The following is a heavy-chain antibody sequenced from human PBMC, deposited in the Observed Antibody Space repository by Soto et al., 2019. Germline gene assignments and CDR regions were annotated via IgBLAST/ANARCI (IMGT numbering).Heavy chain of an antibody. CDR3: ARADSMITFGGVIGPFDY. Sequence: PGGSLRLSCAASGFTFSSYSMNWVRQAPGKGLEWVSSISSSSSYIYYADSVKGRFTISRDNAKNSLYLQMNSLRAEDTAVYYCARADSMITFGGVIGPFDYWGQGTLVTV. CDR1: GFTFSSYS. CDR2: ISSSSSYI. V-gene: IGHV3-21*01. D-gene: IGHD3-16*02. J-gene: IGHJ4*02.